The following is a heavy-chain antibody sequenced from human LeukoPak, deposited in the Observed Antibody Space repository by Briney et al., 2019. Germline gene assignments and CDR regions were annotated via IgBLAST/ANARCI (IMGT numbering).Heavy chain of an antibody. V-gene: IGHV3-30*02. CDR3: ARDAYCSSTSCPASIYFDWFGPMDV. J-gene: IGHJ6*02. CDR2: IGCDGSNI. Sequence: GGSLRLSCAASGFTFSSYDMHWVRQAPGKGLEWVAYIGCDGSNIYYADSVKGRFTISRDNSKNTLYLQMNSLRAEDTAVYYCARDAYCSSTSCPASIYFDWFGPMDVWGQGTTVTVSS. D-gene: IGHD2-2*01. CDR1: GFTFSSYD.